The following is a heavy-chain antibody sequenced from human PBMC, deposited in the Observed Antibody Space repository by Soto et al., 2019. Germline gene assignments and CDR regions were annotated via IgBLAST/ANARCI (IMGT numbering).Heavy chain of an antibody. J-gene: IGHJ4*02. CDR3: ATYYYDSSGSSYDY. CDR2: FDPEDGET. V-gene: IGHV1-24*01. D-gene: IGHD3-22*01. Sequence: ASVKVSCKVSGYTLTVLSMHWVRQAPGKGLEWMGGFDPEDGETIYAQKFQGRVTMTEDTSTDTAYMELSSLRSEDTAVYYCATYYYDSSGSSYDYWGQGTLVTVSS. CDR1: GYTLTVLS.